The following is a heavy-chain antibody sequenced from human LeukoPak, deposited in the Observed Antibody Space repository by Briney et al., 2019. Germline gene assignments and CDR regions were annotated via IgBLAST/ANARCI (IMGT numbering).Heavy chain of an antibody. CDR1: GYTFTGYY. V-gene: IGHV1-2*02. J-gene: IGHJ4*02. D-gene: IGHD3-10*01. Sequence: GASVKVSCKASGYTFTGYYMHWVRQAPGPGLEWMGWINPNSGGTNYAQKFQGRVTMTRDTSISTAYMELSRLRSDDTAVYYCARDLLWFGELGAHDYWGQGTLVTVSS. CDR2: INPNSGGT. CDR3: ARDLLWFGELGAHDY.